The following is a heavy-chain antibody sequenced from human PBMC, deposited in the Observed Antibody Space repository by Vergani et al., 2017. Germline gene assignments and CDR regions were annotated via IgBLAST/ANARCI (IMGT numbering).Heavy chain of an antibody. CDR3: AGDTVGENYYDSSGYFDY. CDR2: IIPIFGTA. Sequence: QVQLVQSGAEVKKPGSSVKVSCKASGGTFSSYAISWVRQAPGQGLEWMGGIIPIFGTANYAQKFQGRVTITADKSTSTAYMELSSLRSEDTAVYYCAGDTVGENYYDSSGYFDYWGQGTLVTVSS. J-gene: IGHJ4*02. D-gene: IGHD3-22*01. CDR1: GGTFSSYA. V-gene: IGHV1-69*06.